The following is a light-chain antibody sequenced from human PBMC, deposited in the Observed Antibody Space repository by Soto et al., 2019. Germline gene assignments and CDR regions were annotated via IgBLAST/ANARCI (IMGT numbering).Light chain of an antibody. CDR2: QVT. J-gene: IGLJ1*01. Sequence: QSALTQPPSASGSPGQSVAISCTGTSSGVGRHNSVSWYQQQPGKALSLMIYQVTNRPSRVSNRFSGSRSGNTASLTISGLQAEDEADYYCSSYTDRSNYVFGTGTKVTVL. CDR3: SSYTDRSNYV. V-gene: IGLV2-14*01. CDR1: SSGVGRHNS.